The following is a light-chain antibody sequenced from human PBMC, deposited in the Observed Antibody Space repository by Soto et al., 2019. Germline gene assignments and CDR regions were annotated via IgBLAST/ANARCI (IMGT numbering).Light chain of an antibody. Sequence: DFQMTQSPSTLSGSVGARVTITCRASQTISIWLAWYQQKPGXAPXXLIYDASSLQSGVPSRFSGSGSGTEFTLTISSLQPDDFATYYCQQYTTYCTFGQGTKVDIK. CDR3: QQYTTYCT. CDR1: QTISIW. V-gene: IGKV1-5*01. J-gene: IGKJ1*01. CDR2: DAS.